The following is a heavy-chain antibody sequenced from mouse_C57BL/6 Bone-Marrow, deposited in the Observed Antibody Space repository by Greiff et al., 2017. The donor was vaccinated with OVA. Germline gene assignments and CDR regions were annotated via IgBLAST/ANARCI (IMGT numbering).Heavy chain of an antibody. V-gene: IGHV1-39*01. CDR2: FNPNYGTT. CDR3: AIYYGYDVPLFDY. J-gene: IGHJ2*01. CDR1: GYSFTDYN. Sequence: EVQLQQSGPELVKPGASVKISCKASGYSFTDYNMNWVKQSNGKSLEWIGVFNPNYGTTSYNQKFKGKATSTVDQSSSTAYMQLTSLTTEDSAVYYCAIYYGYDVPLFDYRGQGTTLTGSS. D-gene: IGHD2-2*01.